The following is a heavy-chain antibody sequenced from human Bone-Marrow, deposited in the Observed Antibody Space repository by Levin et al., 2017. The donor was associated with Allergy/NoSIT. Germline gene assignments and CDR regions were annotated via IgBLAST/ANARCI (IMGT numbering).Heavy chain of an antibody. CDR2: IYSRGTT. D-gene: IGHD6-19*01. CDR1: GFTVSNNY. Sequence: ETLSLTCAVSGFTVSNNYMNWVRQAPGKGLEWVSLIYSRGTTNYADSVKGRFTISSDSSKNILYLQMNSLRVEDTAVYYCTRDASPIAVAGGNIWGPGTMVTVSS. J-gene: IGHJ3*02. CDR3: TRDASPIAVAGGNI. V-gene: IGHV3-53*01.